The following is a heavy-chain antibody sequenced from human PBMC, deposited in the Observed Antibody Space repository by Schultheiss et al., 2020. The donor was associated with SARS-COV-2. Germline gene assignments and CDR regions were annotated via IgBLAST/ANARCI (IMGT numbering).Heavy chain of an antibody. V-gene: IGHV3-23*01. Sequence: GGSLRLSCAASGFTFTSYAMSWVRQAPRKGLEWVSGISGSGGSTYYADSVKGRFTISRDNSNNTLYLQMNSLRAEDTAVYYCAKDFSVSTMVRGVQDYWGQGTLVTVSS. D-gene: IGHD3-10*01. CDR1: GFTFTSYA. J-gene: IGHJ4*02. CDR2: ISGSGGST. CDR3: AKDFSVSTMVRGVQDY.